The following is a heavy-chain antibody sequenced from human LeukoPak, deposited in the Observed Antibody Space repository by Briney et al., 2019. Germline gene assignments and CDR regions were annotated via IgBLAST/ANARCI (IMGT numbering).Heavy chain of an antibody. D-gene: IGHD2-8*01. CDR2: ISSSGSTI. V-gene: IGHV3-11*04. CDR3: ARIRYCTNGVCYREYYFDY. Sequence: GGSLRLSCAASGFTFSDYYMSWIRQAPGKGLEWVSYISSSGSTIYYADSVKGRFTISRDNAKNSLYLQMNSLRAEDTALYYCARIRYCTNGVCYREYYFDYWGQGTLVTVSS. CDR1: GFTFSDYY. J-gene: IGHJ4*02.